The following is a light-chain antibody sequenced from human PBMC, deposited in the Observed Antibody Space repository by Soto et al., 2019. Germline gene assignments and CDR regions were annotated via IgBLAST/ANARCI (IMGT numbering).Light chain of an antibody. CDR2: GAS. V-gene: IGKV3-20*01. Sequence: EDVLPQSSGTLSLSKGASATLSCRASQSVGSNYLAWYQQTPGQAPRLLIFGASGRATGIPDRFSGSGSGTDFTLTISSLQPEDVAVYYCQQYGSLPWTFGQGTKVDIK. CDR1: QSVGSNY. J-gene: IGKJ1*01. CDR3: QQYGSLPWT.